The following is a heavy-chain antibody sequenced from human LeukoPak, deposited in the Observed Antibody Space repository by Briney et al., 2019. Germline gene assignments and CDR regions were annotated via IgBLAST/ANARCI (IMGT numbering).Heavy chain of an antibody. CDR1: GGSISSYY. V-gene: IGHV4-59*01. D-gene: IGHD6-6*01. Sequence: SETLSLTCTVSGGSISSYYWSWIRQPPGKGLEWIGYIYYSGSTNYNPSLKSRVTISVDTSKNQFSLKLSSVTAADTAVYYCARVEYSSSSGAFDIWGQGTMVTASS. CDR2: IYYSGST. CDR3: ARVEYSSSSGAFDI. J-gene: IGHJ3*02.